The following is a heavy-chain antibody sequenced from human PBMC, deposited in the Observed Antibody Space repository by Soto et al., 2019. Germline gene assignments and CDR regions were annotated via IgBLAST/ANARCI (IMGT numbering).Heavy chain of an antibody. CDR3: ARQAYCGGDCYSDS. J-gene: IGHJ4*02. CDR2: IYYSGTT. CDR1: GGSISNDNYY. V-gene: IGHV4-39*01. D-gene: IGHD2-21*02. Sequence: QLQLQESGLGLVKPSETLSLTCSVSGGSISNDNYYWGWIRQAPGKGLEWIGTIYYSGTTYYNPSLKSRLTISVDTSKVRFSLNLSSMTAADTAVYYCARQAYCGGDCYSDSWGRGTLVTVSA.